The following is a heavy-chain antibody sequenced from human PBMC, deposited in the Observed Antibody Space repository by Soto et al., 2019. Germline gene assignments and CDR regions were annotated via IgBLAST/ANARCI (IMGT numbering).Heavy chain of an antibody. V-gene: IGHV4-34*01. Sequence: SETLSLTCAVYGGSFSGYYWSWIRQPPGKGLEWIGEIGHSGSTIYNPSLESRVTISEDSSNNQFSLKLNSVTAADTAVYYCATHGGYYFDYWGQGAPVTVSS. J-gene: IGHJ4*02. D-gene: IGHD3-16*01. CDR2: IGHSGST. CDR1: GGSFSGYY. CDR3: ATHGGYYFDY.